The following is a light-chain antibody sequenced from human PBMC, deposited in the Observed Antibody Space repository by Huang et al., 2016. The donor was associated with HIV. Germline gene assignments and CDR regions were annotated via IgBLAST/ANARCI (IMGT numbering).Light chain of an antibody. CDR3: QHLYT. Sequence: IQLTQSPSSLSASVGDRVTITCRANQAIGTYLAWYQQKPGKAPELLLNSSSTLRSGVPSRFSGGGSGTDFTRTITSLQPEDFASYSCQHLYTFGGGTKVEIK. V-gene: IGKV1-9*01. J-gene: IGKJ4*01. CDR2: SSS. CDR1: QAIGTY.